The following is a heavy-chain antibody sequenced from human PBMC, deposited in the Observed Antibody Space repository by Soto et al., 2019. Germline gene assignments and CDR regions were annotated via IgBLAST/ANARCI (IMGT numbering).Heavy chain of an antibody. CDR1: GESFSGYI. CDR3: ARGLITGSHYSGGWYYFDS. D-gene: IGHD6-19*01. Sequence: QVQLQQSGAGLLKPSETLSLTCAVYGESFSGYIWTWIRQTPGKGLQWIGQINHSGSASYNPSLKGGVTISVHTSNSQFSLELSSVTAADTAVYYCARGLITGSHYSGGWYYFDSWGQGTQVTVSS. J-gene: IGHJ4*02. CDR2: INHSGSA. V-gene: IGHV4-34*01.